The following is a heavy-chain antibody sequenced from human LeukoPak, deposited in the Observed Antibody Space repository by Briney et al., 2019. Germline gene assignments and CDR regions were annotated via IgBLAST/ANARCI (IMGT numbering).Heavy chain of an antibody. V-gene: IGHV3-23*01. CDR3: VKGPGGANFAY. Sequence: GGSLRLSCAASGFTFSSYDMSWVRQAPGKGLEWISTITGSGDNTYYADSVKGRFTLSRDNSNNTLYLQMNSLRAEDTAVYYCVKGPGGANFAYWGQGTLVSVSS. CDR2: ITGSGDNT. J-gene: IGHJ4*02. CDR1: GFTFSSYD. D-gene: IGHD3-16*01.